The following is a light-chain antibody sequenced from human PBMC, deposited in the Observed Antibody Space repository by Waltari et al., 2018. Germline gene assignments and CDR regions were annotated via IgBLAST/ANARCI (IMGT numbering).Light chain of an antibody. Sequence: DIQMTQSPSTLSASVGDRVTITCRASQNINSWLAWYQQKPGKAPKLLIYKASSLETGVPSRFSGSESGTEFTLTSNSLQPDDFATYDCQQYNSYHIFTFGPGTKVEI. CDR3: QQYNSYHIFT. CDR2: KAS. V-gene: IGKV1-5*03. J-gene: IGKJ3*01. CDR1: QNINSW.